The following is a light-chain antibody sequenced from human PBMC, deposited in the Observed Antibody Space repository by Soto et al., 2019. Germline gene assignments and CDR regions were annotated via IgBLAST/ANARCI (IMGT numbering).Light chain of an antibody. Sequence: DIQMTQSPSSLSASVGDRVTITCQASQDISNYLNWYQQKPGKAPKLLIYDASNLETGVPSRFSGSGSGTDFTLTISSLQHEDIATYYCQQYDNLPPLTFGGGTKVEIK. V-gene: IGKV1-33*01. CDR1: QDISNY. J-gene: IGKJ4*01. CDR2: DAS. CDR3: QQYDNLPPLT.